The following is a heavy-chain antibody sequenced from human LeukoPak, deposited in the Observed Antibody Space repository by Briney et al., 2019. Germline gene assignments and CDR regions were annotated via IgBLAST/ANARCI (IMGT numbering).Heavy chain of an antibody. D-gene: IGHD1-1*01. CDR1: GFTFSSYG. Sequence: GGSLTLSCAASGFTFSSYGMHWVRQAPGKGLEWVATISYDESNKYYADSVKGRFTISRDNSKNTLYLQMNSLRAEDTAVYYCAKEGTVRDFDYWGQGSLVTVSS. CDR2: ISYDESNK. CDR3: AKEGTVRDFDY. J-gene: IGHJ4*02. V-gene: IGHV3-30*18.